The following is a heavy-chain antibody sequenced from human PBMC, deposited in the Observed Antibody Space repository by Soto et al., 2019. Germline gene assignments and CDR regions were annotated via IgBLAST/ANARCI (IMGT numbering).Heavy chain of an antibody. CDR2: ISSDGTSE. CDR3: APDFDRGRNYYSVTGYIHYFYGMYA. CDR1: GFTFSSYA. J-gene: IGHJ6*02. D-gene: IGHD3-9*01. Sequence: GGSLRLSCAASGFTFSSYALPWVRQAPGKGLAWVAVISSDGTSEYHADSVKGRFTISRDNFKDTMSLQMNSLTVEDTAVYYCAPDFDRGRNYYSVTGYIHYFYGMYACGQGTTVTVSS. V-gene: IGHV3-30-3*01.